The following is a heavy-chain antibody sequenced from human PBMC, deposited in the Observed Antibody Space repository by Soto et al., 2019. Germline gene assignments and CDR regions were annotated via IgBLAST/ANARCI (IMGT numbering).Heavy chain of an antibody. Sequence: GSLRLSCVVSGFTLSSRWMHWVRQTPGKGLVWVSRIKTDGTITNYADSVKGRFTISRDNAKNTLYLHMDSLRPEDTAMYYCTRDQDTYGQAVFDSWGQGTRVTVSS. CDR3: TRDQDTYGQAVFDS. CDR2: IKTDGTIT. J-gene: IGHJ4*02. V-gene: IGHV3-74*01. CDR1: GFTLSSRW. D-gene: IGHD3-10*01.